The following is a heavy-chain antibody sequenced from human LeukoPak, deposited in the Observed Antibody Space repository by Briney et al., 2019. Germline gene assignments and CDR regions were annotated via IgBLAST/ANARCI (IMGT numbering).Heavy chain of an antibody. Sequence: GGSLRLSCAASGFTFSSYEVNWVRQAPGKGLDWVSYISSSGSTIYYADSVKGRFTISRDNAKNSLYLQMNSLRAEDTAVYYCARDRDSYGYLDYWGQGTLVTVSS. V-gene: IGHV3-48*03. CDR3: ARDRDSYGYLDY. J-gene: IGHJ4*02. D-gene: IGHD5-18*01. CDR2: ISSSGSTI. CDR1: GFTFSSYE.